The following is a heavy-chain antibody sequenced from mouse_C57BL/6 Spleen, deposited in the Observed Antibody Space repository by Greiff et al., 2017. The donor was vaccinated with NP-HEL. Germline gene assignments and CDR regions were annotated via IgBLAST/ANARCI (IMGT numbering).Heavy chain of an antibody. D-gene: IGHD1-1*01. J-gene: IGHJ1*03. Sequence: QVQLKQPGAELVKPGASVKLSCKASGYTFTSYWMHWVKQRPGRGLEWIGRIDPNSGGTKYNEKFKSKATLTVDKPSSTAYMQLSSLTSEDSAVYYCAYYDGSSPYWYFDVWGTGTTVTVSS. V-gene: IGHV1-72*01. CDR3: AYYDGSSPYWYFDV. CDR2: IDPNSGGT. CDR1: GYTFTSYW.